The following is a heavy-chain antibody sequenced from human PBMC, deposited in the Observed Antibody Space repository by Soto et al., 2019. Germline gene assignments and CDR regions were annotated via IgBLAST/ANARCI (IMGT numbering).Heavy chain of an antibody. J-gene: IGHJ3*02. Sequence: QVQLQQWGAGLLKPSETLSLTCAVYGGSFSGYYWSWIRQPPGKGLEWIGEINHSGSTNYNPSLKSRVTISVDTSKNQFSLKLSSVTAADTAVYYCARGHEQWLVLSAFDIWGQGTMVTVSS. CDR3: ARGHEQWLVLSAFDI. D-gene: IGHD6-19*01. V-gene: IGHV4-34*01. CDR2: INHSGST. CDR1: GGSFSGYY.